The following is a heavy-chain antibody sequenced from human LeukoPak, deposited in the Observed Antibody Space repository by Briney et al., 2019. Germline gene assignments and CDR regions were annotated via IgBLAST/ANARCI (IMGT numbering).Heavy chain of an antibody. Sequence: SETLSLTCSVSGGSINSHYWSWIRQPPGKRLEWIGYIFSTGNTNYNPSLASRVTMSVDTSRAQFLLRLSPVTAADTAIYYCASRPADTTWYGVFDYWSQGTLVTVSS. CDR2: IFSTGNT. J-gene: IGHJ4*02. D-gene: IGHD3-10*01. V-gene: IGHV4-59*11. CDR1: GGSINSHY. CDR3: ASRPADTTWYGVFDY.